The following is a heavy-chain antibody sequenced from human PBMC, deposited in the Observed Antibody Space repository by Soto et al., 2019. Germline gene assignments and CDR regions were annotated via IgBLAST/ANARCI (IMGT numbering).Heavy chain of an antibody. Sequence: VASVKVYCKASGFTFTSSPVQWVRQARGQRLEWIGWIVVGSGNTNYAQKFQERVTITRDMSTSTAYMELSSLRSEDTAVYYCAAAANYYDSSGYFPDAFDIWGQGTMVTVSS. D-gene: IGHD3-22*01. J-gene: IGHJ3*02. CDR3: AAAANYYDSSGYFPDAFDI. V-gene: IGHV1-58*01. CDR2: IVVGSGNT. CDR1: GFTFTSSP.